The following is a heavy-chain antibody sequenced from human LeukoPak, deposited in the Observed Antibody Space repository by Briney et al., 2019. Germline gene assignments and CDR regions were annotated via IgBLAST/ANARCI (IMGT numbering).Heavy chain of an antibody. CDR2: IIPIFGTA. V-gene: IGHV1-69*13. CDR3: ASLASVAGTNY. CDR1: GGTFSSYA. J-gene: IGHJ4*02. D-gene: IGHD6-19*01. Sequence: SVTVSCKASGGTFSSYAISWVRQAPGQGLEWMGGIIPIFGTANYAQKFQGRVTITADESTSTAYMELSSLRSEDTAVYYCASLASVAGTNYWGQGTLVTVSS.